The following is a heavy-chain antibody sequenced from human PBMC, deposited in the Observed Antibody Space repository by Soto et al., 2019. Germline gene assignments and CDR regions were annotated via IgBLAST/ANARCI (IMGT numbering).Heavy chain of an antibody. J-gene: IGHJ6*02. CDR1: GGPITTTNW. D-gene: IGHD3-16*01. CDR3: ATQTISYTWGV. CDR2: LHHDGTT. V-gene: IGHV4-4*02. Sequence: QVQLQESGPGLVKPSETLSLTCAVSGGPITTTNWWAWVRLPPGKGLEWIGELHHDGTTNYNPSLESRITMSLDKSNNHFSLKLTSVTAADTAIYYCATQTISYTWGVWGRGTTVTVSS.